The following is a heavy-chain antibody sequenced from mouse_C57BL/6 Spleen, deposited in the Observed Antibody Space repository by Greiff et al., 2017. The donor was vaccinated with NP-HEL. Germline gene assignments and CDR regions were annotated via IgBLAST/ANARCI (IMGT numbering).Heavy chain of an antibody. CDR1: GFTFSSYA. V-gene: IGHV5-4*03. D-gene: IGHD2-5*01. CDR2: ISDGGSYT. J-gene: IGHJ4*01. Sequence: EVMLVESGGGLVKPGGSLKLSCAASGFTFSSYAMSWVRQTPEKRLEWVATISDGGSYTYYPDNVKGRFTISRDNAKNNLYLQMIHLKSEDTAMYYCARDGDSTQYYYAMDYWGQGTSVTVSS. CDR3: ARDGDSTQYYYAMDY.